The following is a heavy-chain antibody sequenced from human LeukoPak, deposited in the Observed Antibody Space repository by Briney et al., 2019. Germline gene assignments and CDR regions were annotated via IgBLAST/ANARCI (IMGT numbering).Heavy chain of an antibody. CDR3: ARGYSGTYGRFDY. D-gene: IGHD1-26*01. CDR2: IYYSGST. Sequence: PSQTLSLTCTVSGGSISSYYWSWIRQPPGKGLEWIGYIYYSGSTNYNPSLKSRVTISVDTSKNQFSLKLSSVTAADTAVYYCARGYSGTYGRFDYWGQGTLVTVSS. J-gene: IGHJ4*02. V-gene: IGHV4-59*01. CDR1: GGSISSYY.